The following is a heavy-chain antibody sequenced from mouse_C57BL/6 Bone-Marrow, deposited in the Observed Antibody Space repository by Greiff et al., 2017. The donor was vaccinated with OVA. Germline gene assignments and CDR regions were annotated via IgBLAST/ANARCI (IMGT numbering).Heavy chain of an antibody. Sequence: QVQLQQPGAELVKPGASVKLSCKASGYTFTSYWMQWVKQRPGQGLEWIGEIDPSDSYTNYNQKFKGKATLTVDTSSSTAYMQLSSLTSEYSAVYYCAIDYDYAMDYWGQGTSVTVSS. D-gene: IGHD2-4*01. V-gene: IGHV1-50*01. CDR3: AIDYDYAMDY. J-gene: IGHJ4*01. CDR1: GYTFTSYW. CDR2: IDPSDSYT.